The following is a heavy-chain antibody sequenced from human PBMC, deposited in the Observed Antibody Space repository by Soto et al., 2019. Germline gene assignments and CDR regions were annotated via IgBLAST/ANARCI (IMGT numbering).Heavy chain of an antibody. CDR2: MQPSTGRT. CDR3: ARGVSAGVDY. CDR1: GYSFTSLD. D-gene: IGHD1-26*01. J-gene: IGHJ4*02. V-gene: IGHV1-8*01. Sequence: QVQLVQSGAEVREPGASVKVSCKASGYSFTSLDINWVRQTAGQGLEWMGWMQPSTGRTGYAQKFQGRVTMTRDTSINTAYMELTTLTTDHTAFYYCARGVSAGVDYWGQGTLVTVSS.